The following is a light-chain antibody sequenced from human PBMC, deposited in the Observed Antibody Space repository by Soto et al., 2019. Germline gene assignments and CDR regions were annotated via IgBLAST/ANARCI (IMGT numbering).Light chain of an antibody. J-gene: IGLJ1*01. CDR1: SSDVGGYNY. Sequence: QSALTQPASVSGSPGQPITISSTGTSSDVGGYNYVSWYQQHPGKAPKLMIYDVSNRPSGVSNRFSGSKSGNTASLTISGLQAEDEADYYCSSYTSSSTLYVFGTGTKLTVL. CDR2: DVS. CDR3: SSYTSSSTLYV. V-gene: IGLV2-14*01.